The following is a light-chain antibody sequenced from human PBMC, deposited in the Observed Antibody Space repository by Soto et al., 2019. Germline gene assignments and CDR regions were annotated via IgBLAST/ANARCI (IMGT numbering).Light chain of an antibody. CDR2: GAS. CDR3: QQYGSSPLT. Sequence: EIVMTQSPATLSVPPGERATLSCRASQSVSSNLAWYQQKPGQAPRLLIYGASSRATGIPDRFSGSGSGTDFTLTISRLEPEDFAVYYCQQYGSSPLTFGGGTKVDIK. CDR1: QSVSSN. J-gene: IGKJ4*01. V-gene: IGKV3-20*01.